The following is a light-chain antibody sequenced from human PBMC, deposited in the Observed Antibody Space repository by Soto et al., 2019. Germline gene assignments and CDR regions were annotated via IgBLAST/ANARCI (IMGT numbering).Light chain of an antibody. Sequence: EIVLTQSPATLSLSPGERATLSCRASQSVRSYLAWYQQKPGQAPRLLIYDASNRATDIPARFSGSGSGTDFTLTISSLEPEDFAVYYCQQRNNWYTFGQGTKLEIK. CDR2: DAS. CDR3: QQRNNWYT. CDR1: QSVRSY. J-gene: IGKJ2*01. V-gene: IGKV3-11*01.